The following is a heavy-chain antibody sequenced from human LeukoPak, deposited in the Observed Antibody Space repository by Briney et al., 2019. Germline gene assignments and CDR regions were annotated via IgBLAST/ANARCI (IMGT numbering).Heavy chain of an antibody. D-gene: IGHD1-26*01. CDR1: GFTFSSYG. J-gene: IGHJ4*02. CDR2: IRYDGSNK. Sequence: GGSLRLSCAASGFTFSSYGMHWVRQAPGKGLEWVAFIRYDGSNKYYADPVKGRFTISRDNSKNTLYLQMNSLRAEDTAVYYCAKDRSGSYSQGLDYWGQGTLVTVSS. V-gene: IGHV3-30*02. CDR3: AKDRSGSYSQGLDY.